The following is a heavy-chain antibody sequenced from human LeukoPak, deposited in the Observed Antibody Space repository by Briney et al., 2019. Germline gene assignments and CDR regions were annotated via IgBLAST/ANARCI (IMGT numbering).Heavy chain of an antibody. Sequence: SETLSLTCSVSGGSISTSNYYWVWIRQSPEKGLEWTGSIFHNGNAFYSPSLQSRVTMSLDTSKNQFSLKLSSVTAADTAVYYCARAFHIPGIVVVPAAIGDDAFDIWGQGTMVTVSS. CDR3: ARAFHIPGIVVVPAAIGDDAFDI. V-gene: IGHV4-39*07. J-gene: IGHJ3*02. D-gene: IGHD2-2*02. CDR1: GGSISTSNYY. CDR2: IFHNGNA.